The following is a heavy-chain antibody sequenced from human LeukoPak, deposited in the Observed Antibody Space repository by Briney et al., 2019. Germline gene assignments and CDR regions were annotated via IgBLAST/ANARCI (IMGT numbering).Heavy chain of an antibody. CDR1: GFTFSSYA. D-gene: IGHD7-27*01. CDR3: AKAAITGAYGDCFDP. Sequence: PGGSLRLSCAASGFTFSSYAMHWVRQAPGKGLEWVAVISYDGSNKYYADSVKGRFTISRDNAKNSLYLQMNSLRVEDTALYYCAKAAITGAYGDCFDPWGQGTLVTVSS. J-gene: IGHJ5*02. V-gene: IGHV3-30-3*01. CDR2: ISYDGSNK.